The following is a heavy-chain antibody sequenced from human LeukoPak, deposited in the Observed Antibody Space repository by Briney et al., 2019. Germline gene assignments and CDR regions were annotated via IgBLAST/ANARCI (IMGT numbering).Heavy chain of an antibody. J-gene: IGHJ4*02. Sequence: GASVKVSCKASGGTSSSYAISWVRQAPGQGLEWMGWISAYNGNTNYAQKLQGRVTMTTDTSTSTAYMELRSLRSDDTAVYYCARHLTSQHFGQSFGKPDYFDYWGQGTLVTVSS. CDR2: ISAYNGNT. CDR1: GGTSSSYA. D-gene: IGHD3-16*01. CDR3: ARHLTSQHFGQSFGKPDYFDY. V-gene: IGHV1-18*01.